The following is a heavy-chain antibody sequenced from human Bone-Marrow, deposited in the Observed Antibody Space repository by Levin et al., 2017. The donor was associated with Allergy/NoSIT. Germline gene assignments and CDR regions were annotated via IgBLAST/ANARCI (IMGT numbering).Heavy chain of an antibody. Sequence: SQTLSLTCAVYGGSFSGSYWSWIRQPPGKGLEWIGEINHSGSTNYNPSLKSRVTISVDTSKNQFSLKLSSVTAADTAVYYCARVGPNDFWSGYYTGPPFDYWGQGTLVTVSS. D-gene: IGHD3-3*01. CDR2: INHSGST. V-gene: IGHV4-34*01. CDR1: GGSFSGSY. J-gene: IGHJ4*02. CDR3: ARVGPNDFWSGYYTGPPFDY.